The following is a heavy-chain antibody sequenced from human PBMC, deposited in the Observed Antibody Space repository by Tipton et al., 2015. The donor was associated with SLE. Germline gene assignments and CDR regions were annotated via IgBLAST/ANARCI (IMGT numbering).Heavy chain of an antibody. CDR2: IIHSGVT. V-gene: IGHV4-34*12. J-gene: IGHJ4*02. Sequence: GLVKPSQTLSLSCGVSGGSFNGYFWTWIRQPPGKGLEWIAEIIHSGVTNYNPSLRSRVTISVDMSKGQVSLKLSSVTAADTAVYYCARVAPAEVFDYWGQGTLVTVSS. CDR1: GGSFNGYF. D-gene: IGHD2-2*01. CDR3: ARVAPAEVFDY.